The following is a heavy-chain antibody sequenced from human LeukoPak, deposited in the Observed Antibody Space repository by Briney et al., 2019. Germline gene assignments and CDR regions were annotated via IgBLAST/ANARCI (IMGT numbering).Heavy chain of an antibody. J-gene: IGHJ3*02. CDR3: AREAKWFGESDDAFDI. Sequence: SETLSLTCTVSGGSISSGSYHWSWIRQPAGKGLEWIGRIYTSGSTNYNPSLKSRVTISVDTSKNQFSLKLSSVTAADTAVYYCAREAKWFGESDDAFDIWGQGTMVNVSS. V-gene: IGHV4-61*02. CDR2: IYTSGST. CDR1: GGSISSGSYH. D-gene: IGHD3-10*01.